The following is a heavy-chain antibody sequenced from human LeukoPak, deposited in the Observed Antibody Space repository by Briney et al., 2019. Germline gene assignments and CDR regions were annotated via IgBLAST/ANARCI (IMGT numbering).Heavy chain of an antibody. CDR3: AKDAQRGFDYSNSLQN. V-gene: IGHV3-33*06. CDR2: IWSDGSDK. CDR1: GFTFSHYG. D-gene: IGHD4-11*01. J-gene: IGHJ1*01. Sequence: GGSLRLSCAASGFTFSHYGMHWVRQTPGARLEWVAVIWSDGSDKYYAKSVKGRFTISRDNSKNSLFLQMNSLRAEDTAVYYRAKDAQRGFDYSNSLQNWGQGILVTVSS.